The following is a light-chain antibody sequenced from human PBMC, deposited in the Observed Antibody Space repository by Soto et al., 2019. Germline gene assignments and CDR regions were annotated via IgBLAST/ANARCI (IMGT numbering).Light chain of an antibody. Sequence: DIQMTQSPSSLSASVGDRVTITCRASQSISNYLNWHQQKPGEAPKHLVYAASSSQSGVPSRFSGSGSGTDFTLTISSLQPEDFATYYCQQSYSTPFTFGLGTKLEIK. CDR2: AAS. V-gene: IGKV1-39*01. J-gene: IGKJ2*01. CDR3: QQSYSTPFT. CDR1: QSISNY.